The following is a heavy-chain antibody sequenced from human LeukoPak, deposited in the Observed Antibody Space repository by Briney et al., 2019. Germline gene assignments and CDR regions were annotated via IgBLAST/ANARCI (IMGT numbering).Heavy chain of an antibody. CDR2: IHYSGSH. CDR1: GRSISRYY. Sequence: SEPLTLTCTVSGRSISRYYWSWIRQPPGKGLEWIGHIHYSGSHNYNTSCRSGVTISVDTSKNQFSLKLSSLTAADTAVYYCARHDGSRWYVAFDYWGEGTLVSVSS. V-gene: IGHV4-59*08. D-gene: IGHD6-13*01. J-gene: IGHJ4*02. CDR3: ARHDGSRWYVAFDY.